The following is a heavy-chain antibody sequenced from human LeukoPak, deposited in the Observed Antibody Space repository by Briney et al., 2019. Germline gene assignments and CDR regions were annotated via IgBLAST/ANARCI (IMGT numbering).Heavy chain of an antibody. CDR3: ARDHAYYYDSSGYEQYFQH. CDR1: GYTFTSYG. J-gene: IGHJ1*01. Sequence: EASVKVSCKASGYTFTSYGISWVRQAPGQGLGWMGWISAYNGDTNYAQKLQGRVTMTTDASTSTAYMELRSLRSDDTAVYDCARDHAYYYDSSGYEQYFQHWGQGTLVTVSS. D-gene: IGHD3-22*01. V-gene: IGHV1-18*01. CDR2: ISAYNGDT.